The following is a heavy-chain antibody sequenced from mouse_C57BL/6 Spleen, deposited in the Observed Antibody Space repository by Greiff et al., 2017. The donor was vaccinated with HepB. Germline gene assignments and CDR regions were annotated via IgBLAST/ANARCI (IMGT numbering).Heavy chain of an antibody. J-gene: IGHJ2*01. Sequence: DVKLVESGPELVKPGASVKMSCKASGYTFTDYNMHWVKQSHGKSLEWIGYINPNNGGTSYNQKFKGKATLTVNKSSSTAYMELRSLTSEDSAVYYCARYYGSSYYFDYWGQGTTLTVSS. CDR2: INPNNGGT. D-gene: IGHD1-1*01. CDR1: GYTFTDYN. CDR3: ARYYGSSYYFDY. V-gene: IGHV1-22*01.